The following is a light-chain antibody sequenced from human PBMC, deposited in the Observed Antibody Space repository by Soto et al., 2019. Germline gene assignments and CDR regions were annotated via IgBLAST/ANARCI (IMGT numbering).Light chain of an antibody. CDR1: SSDVGGYNY. V-gene: IGLV2-8*01. CDR3: FSYAGSNNSGV. CDR2: EVT. Sequence: QSALTQPPSASGSPGQSVTISCTGTSSDVGGYNYVSWYQQHPGKAPKLMIYEVTKRPSGVPDRFSGSKSGNTASLTVSGLQAEDEADYYCFSYAGSNNSGVFGTGTKVTVL. J-gene: IGLJ1*01.